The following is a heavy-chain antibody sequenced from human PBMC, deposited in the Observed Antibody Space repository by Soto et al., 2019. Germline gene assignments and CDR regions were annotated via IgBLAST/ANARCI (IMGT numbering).Heavy chain of an antibody. CDR2: IRRKANSYTT. CDR1: GLIFSDYH. CDR3: ARGLYSGWHSFDY. Sequence: GGSLRLSCAASGLIFSDYHMDWVRQAPGKGLEWVGRIRRKANSYTTEYAASVKGRFTISRDDSKNSLYLQMNSLKSEDTAVYYGARGLYSGWHSFDYWGRGTLVTVAS. D-gene: IGHD5-12*01. J-gene: IGHJ4*02. V-gene: IGHV3-72*01.